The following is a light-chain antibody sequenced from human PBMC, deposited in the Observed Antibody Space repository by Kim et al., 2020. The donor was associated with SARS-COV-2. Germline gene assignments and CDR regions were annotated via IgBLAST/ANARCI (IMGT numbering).Light chain of an antibody. CDR1: SSDVGIYNL. J-gene: IGLJ1*01. CDR2: EVS. V-gene: IGLV2-23*02. Sequence: QSALTQPASVSGSPGQSITISCTGTSSDVGIYNLVSWYQQHPGKAPILMIYEVSKRPSGVSNRFSGSKSGNTASLTISGLQAEDEADYYCCSYAGSRTFVFGTGTKVTVL. CDR3: CSYAGSRTFV.